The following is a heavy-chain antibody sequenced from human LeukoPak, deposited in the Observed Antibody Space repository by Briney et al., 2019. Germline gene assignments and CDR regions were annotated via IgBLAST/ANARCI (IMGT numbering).Heavy chain of an antibody. CDR1: GFTVSSNY. V-gene: IGHV3-53*01. CDR3: ARDRTADSYYDFWSPYMDV. Sequence: TGGSLRLSCAASGFTVSSNYMSWVRQAPGKGLEWVSVIYSGGSTHYADSVKGRFTISRDNSKNTLYLQMNSLRAEDTAVYYCARDRTADSYYDFWSPYMDVWGKGTTVTVSS. D-gene: IGHD3-3*01. CDR2: IYSGGST. J-gene: IGHJ6*03.